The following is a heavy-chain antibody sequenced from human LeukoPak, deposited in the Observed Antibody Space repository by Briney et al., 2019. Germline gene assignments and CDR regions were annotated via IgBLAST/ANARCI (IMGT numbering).Heavy chain of an antibody. CDR1: GGSISSGSYY. V-gene: IGHV4-61*02. Sequence: SQTLSLTCTVSGGSISSGSYYWSWIRQPAGKGLEWTGRIYTSGSTNYNPSLKSRVTISVDTSKNQFSLKLSSVTAADTAVYYCARDSYNWNDKSYYFDYWGQGTLVTVSS. J-gene: IGHJ4*02. CDR2: IYTSGST. D-gene: IGHD1-1*01. CDR3: ARDSYNWNDKSYYFDY.